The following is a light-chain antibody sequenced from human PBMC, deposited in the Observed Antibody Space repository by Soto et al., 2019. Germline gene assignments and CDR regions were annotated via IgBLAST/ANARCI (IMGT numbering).Light chain of an antibody. Sequence: TLSLSPGERATLSCRASQSVSSSYLAWYQQKPGQAPRLLIYGASSRATSIPDRFSGSGSGTDFTLTISRLEPEDFAVYYCQQYGSSPGTFGQGTKVDIK. CDR3: QQYGSSPGT. CDR1: QSVSSSY. CDR2: GAS. V-gene: IGKV3-20*01. J-gene: IGKJ1*01.